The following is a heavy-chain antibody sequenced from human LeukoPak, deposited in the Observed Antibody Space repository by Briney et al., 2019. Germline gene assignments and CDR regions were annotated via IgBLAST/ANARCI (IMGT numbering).Heavy chain of an antibody. D-gene: IGHD5-12*01. CDR3: AKTHYDLLDV. V-gene: IGHV3-23*01. J-gene: IGHJ6*02. CDR2: MNNGPGAT. CDR1: GFSFSTSP. Sequence: GGSLGLSCAASGFSFSTSPMSWVRQPPGKGLEWVSAMNNGPGATFYRDSVRGRFTISRDDSKSTLYLQMNSLRAEDTGTYYCAKTHYDLLDVWGQGTTVTVSS.